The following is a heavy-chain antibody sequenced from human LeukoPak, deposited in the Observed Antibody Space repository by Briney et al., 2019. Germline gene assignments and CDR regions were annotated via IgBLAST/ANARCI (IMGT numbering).Heavy chain of an antibody. V-gene: IGHV1-24*01. J-gene: IGHJ3*02. D-gene: IGHD3-10*01. CDR3: ATLMVRGVTDAFDI. CDR2: FDPEDGET. Sequence: ASVKVSCKASGYTFTGYYMHWVRQAPGQGLEWMGGFDPEDGETIYAQKFQGRVTMTEDTSTDTAYMELSSLRSEDTAVYYCATLMVRGVTDAFDIWGQGTMVTVSS. CDR1: GYTFTGYY.